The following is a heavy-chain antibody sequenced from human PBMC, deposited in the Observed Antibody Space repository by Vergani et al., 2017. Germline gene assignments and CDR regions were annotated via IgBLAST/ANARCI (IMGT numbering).Heavy chain of an antibody. CDR1: GITFWKFG. D-gene: IGHD5-12*01. CDR3: TKVSRGYTGYFFDY. Sequence: EVDLVESGGGLAQPGGSLRLSCEASGITFWKFGMHWVRQGPGKGLEWVSSVSGSSATPYYADSVKGRFIISRDNSKNTLHLQMNSLRADDTAVYYCTKVSRGYTGYFFDYWGQGTLATVSS. J-gene: IGHJ4*02. V-gene: IGHV3-23*04. CDR2: VSGSSATP.